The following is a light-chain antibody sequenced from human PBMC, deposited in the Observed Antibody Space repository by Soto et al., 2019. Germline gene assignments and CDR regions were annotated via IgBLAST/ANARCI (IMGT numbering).Light chain of an antibody. J-gene: IGLJ1*01. Sequence: QCALTQPASVSGSPGQSITISSPGTSSDVGGYNYVSWYQHHPGKAPKLMIFDVSNRPSGVSNRFSGSKSGNTASLTISGLQPEDEADYYCSSYTTSNTRQIVFGTGTKVTVL. CDR1: SSDVGGYNY. CDR3: SSYTTSNTRQIV. V-gene: IGLV2-14*03. CDR2: DVS.